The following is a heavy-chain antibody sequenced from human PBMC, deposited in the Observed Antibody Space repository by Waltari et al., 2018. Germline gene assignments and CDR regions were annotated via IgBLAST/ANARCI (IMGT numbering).Heavy chain of an antibody. CDR3: ARVSGGSSWYLDY. V-gene: IGHV4-39*07. J-gene: IGHJ4*02. D-gene: IGHD6-13*01. CDR1: GGSISSSSYN. CDR2: IYYSGST. Sequence: QLQLQESGPGLVKPSEPLSLPCTVSGGSISSSSYNWGWLRQPPGKGLEWIGSIYYSGSTYYNPSLKSRVTISVDTSKNQFSLKLSSVTAADTAVYYCARVSGGSSWYLDYWGQGTLVTVSS.